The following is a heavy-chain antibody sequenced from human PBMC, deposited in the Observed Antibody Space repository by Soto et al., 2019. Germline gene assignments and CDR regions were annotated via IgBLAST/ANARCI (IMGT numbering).Heavy chain of an antibody. CDR2: IIPIFGTA. J-gene: IGHJ4*02. CDR1: GGTFSSYA. Sequence: ASVKVSCKASGGTFSSYAISWVRQAPGQGLEWMGGIIPIFGTANYAQKFQGRVTITADESTSTAYMELSSLRSEDTAVYYCASQVLGDPFSIAGRLFYYWGRGTLVTVSS. CDR3: ASQVLGDPFSIAGRLFYY. V-gene: IGHV1-69*13. D-gene: IGHD6-6*01.